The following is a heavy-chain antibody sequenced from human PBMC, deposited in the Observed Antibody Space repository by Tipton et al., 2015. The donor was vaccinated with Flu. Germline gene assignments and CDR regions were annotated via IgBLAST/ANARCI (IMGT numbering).Heavy chain of an antibody. D-gene: IGHD1-26*01. CDR3: ARGGDY. V-gene: IGHV3-33*01. CDR2: LWFDGSNK. CDR1: GFTFGSYG. J-gene: IGHJ4*02. Sequence: SLRLSCAASGFTFGSYGMHWVRQAPGKGLEWVAYLWFDGSNKQYADSVKGRFTISRDNSKNTLYLQMNTLRAEDTAVYYCARGGDYWGQGTLVTVSS.